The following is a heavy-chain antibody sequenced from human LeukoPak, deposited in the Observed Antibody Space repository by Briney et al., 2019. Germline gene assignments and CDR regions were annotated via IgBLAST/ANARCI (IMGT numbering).Heavy chain of an antibody. J-gene: IGHJ4*02. CDR1: GGSFSGYY. CDR3: ARGQFWSGYSI. Sequence: SETLSLTCSVHGGSFSGYYWSWIRGPPGKGWEWIGEINHRRSTNYNPSLKSRVTMSVDTSKNQFSLNLSSVTAADTAVYYCARGQFWSGYSIWGQGTLVTVSS. D-gene: IGHD3-3*02. CDR2: INHRRST. V-gene: IGHV4-34*01.